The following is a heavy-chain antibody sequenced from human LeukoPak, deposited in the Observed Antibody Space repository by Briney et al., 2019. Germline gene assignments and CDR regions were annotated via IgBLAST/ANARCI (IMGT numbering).Heavy chain of an antibody. Sequence: PGGSLRLSCAASGFTFDDYGMSWVRQAPGKGLEWVANIKQDGSVKNYVVSVKGRFTISRDNAKNSLYLQMDSLRAEDTAVYYCTRQTERDAYNQYWGQGTLVTVSS. J-gene: IGHJ4*02. CDR1: GFTFDDYG. CDR2: IKQDGSVK. CDR3: TRQTERDAYNQY. V-gene: IGHV3-7*05. D-gene: IGHD5-24*01.